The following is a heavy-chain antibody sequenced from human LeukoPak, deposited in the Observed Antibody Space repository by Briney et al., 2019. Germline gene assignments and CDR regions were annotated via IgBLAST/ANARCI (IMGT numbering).Heavy chain of an antibody. CDR2: ISTTGTI. D-gene: IGHD5-12*01. J-gene: IGHJ4*02. CDR1: GFTFNTYI. V-gene: IGHV3-48*04. CDR3: ARAGSHRNSGYDY. Sequence: GGSLRLSCAASGFTFNTYIMNWVRQAPGKGLEWVSYISTTGTIYYADSLEGRFTIPRDNAKNSLYLQMNSLRAEDTGVYYCARAGSHRNSGYDYWGQGTLVTVSS.